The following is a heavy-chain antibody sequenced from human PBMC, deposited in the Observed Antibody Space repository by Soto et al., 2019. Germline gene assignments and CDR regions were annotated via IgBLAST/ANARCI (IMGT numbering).Heavy chain of an antibody. CDR1: GFRFSSYG. CDR3: AKDPRGNGDVTHYYNGMDV. Sequence: QAQLVESGGGVVQPGRSLRLSCEVSGFRFSSYGVHWVRQAPGKGLEWVALISDDGRNTFYQDSVKGRFSISRDNSKNTVYLQMNSLRAEDTAVYYCAKDPRGNGDVTHYYNGMDVWGQGTTVTVSS. J-gene: IGHJ6*02. D-gene: IGHD4-17*01. CDR2: ISDDGRNT. V-gene: IGHV3-30*18.